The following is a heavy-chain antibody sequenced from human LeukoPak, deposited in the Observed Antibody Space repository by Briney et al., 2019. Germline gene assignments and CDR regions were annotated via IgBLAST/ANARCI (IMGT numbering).Heavy chain of an antibody. CDR1: GYTFTSYG. CDR3: ARQVDTSMALPDY. CDR2: ISAYNGKT. D-gene: IGHD5-18*01. V-gene: IGHV1-18*01. J-gene: IGHJ4*02. Sequence: ASVTVSCKASGYTFTSYGISWVRQAPGQGLEWMGWISAYNGKTNSAQKVQGRVTLTTDTSTSTAYMELRSLRSDDTAVYYCARQVDTSMALPDYWGQGTLVTVSS.